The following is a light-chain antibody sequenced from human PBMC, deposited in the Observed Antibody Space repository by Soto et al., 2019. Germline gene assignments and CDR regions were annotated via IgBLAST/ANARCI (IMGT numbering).Light chain of an antibody. CDR3: QQYNSYSSWT. CDR1: QCISSW. J-gene: IGKJ1*01. V-gene: IGKV1-5*03. CDR2: KAS. Sequence: DIQMTQSPSTLSASVGDRVTITCRASQCISSWLAWYQQKPGKAPKLLIYKASSLESGVPSRFSGSGSGTEFTLTISSLQPDDFATNYCQQYNSYSSWTFGQGTKVEIK.